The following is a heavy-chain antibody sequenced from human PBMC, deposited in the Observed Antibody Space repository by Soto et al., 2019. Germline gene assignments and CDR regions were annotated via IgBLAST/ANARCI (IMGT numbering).Heavy chain of an antibody. Sequence: QLQLQESGPGLVKPSETLSLTCTVSGGSISSSSYYWGWIRQPPGKGLEWIGSIYYSGSTYYNPSLKSRVTISVDTSKNQFSLKLSSVTAADTAVYYCARQYYDILTAGTFDIWGQGTMVTVSS. V-gene: IGHV4-39*01. CDR1: GGSISSSSYY. CDR2: IYYSGST. J-gene: IGHJ3*02. CDR3: ARQYYDILTAGTFDI. D-gene: IGHD3-9*01.